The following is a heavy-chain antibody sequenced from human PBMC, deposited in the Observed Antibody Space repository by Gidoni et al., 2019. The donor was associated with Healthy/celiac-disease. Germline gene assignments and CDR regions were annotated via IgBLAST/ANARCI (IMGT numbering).Heavy chain of an antibody. CDR1: GGTFSSYA. CDR2: IIPILGIA. D-gene: IGHD3-22*01. J-gene: IGHJ4*02. V-gene: IGHV1-69*04. Sequence: QVQLVQSGAEVKKPGSSVKVSCKASGGTFSSYAISWVRQAPGQGLEWMGRIIPILGIANYAQKFQGRVTITADKSTSPAYMELSSLRSEDTAVYYCATLLRDLKLDYWGQGTLVTVSS. CDR3: ATLLRDLKLDY.